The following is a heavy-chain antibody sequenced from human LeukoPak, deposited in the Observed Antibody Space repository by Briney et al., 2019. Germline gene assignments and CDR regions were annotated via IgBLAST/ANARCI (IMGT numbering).Heavy chain of an antibody. V-gene: IGHV5-10-1*01. J-gene: IGHJ4*02. D-gene: IGHD2-15*01. CDR3: AGRGIYSNY. Sequence: GESLKISCKGSGYSFTSCWISWVRQMPGKGLEWMGRIDPSDSYTNYSPSFQGHVTISADKSISTAFLQWSSLKASDTAMYYWAGRGIYSNYGGQGTLVTVPS. CDR2: IDPSDSYT. CDR1: GYSFTSCW.